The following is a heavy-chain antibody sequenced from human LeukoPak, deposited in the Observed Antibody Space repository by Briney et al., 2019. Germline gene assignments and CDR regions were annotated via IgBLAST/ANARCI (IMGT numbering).Heavy chain of an antibody. CDR3: AKANVEWELLRLALDV. CDR2: ISSDGRTE. V-gene: IGHV3-30*18. J-gene: IGHJ4*02. Sequence: GGSLRLSCVASGFTFNDNPMHWVRQAPGKGLEWVALISSDGRTEYYVDSVKGRFRVTRDNSKSTMFLQMHSLRPEDTAIYFCAKANVEWELLRLALDVWGPGTLVTVSS. D-gene: IGHD4-23*01. CDR1: GFTFNDNP.